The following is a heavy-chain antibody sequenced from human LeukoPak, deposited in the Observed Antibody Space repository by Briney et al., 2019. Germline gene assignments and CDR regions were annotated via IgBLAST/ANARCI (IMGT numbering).Heavy chain of an antibody. J-gene: IGHJ4*02. CDR3: ARDGHHDFWSGYYPSFDY. CDR2: INAGNGNT. V-gene: IGHV1-3*01. Sequence: ASVKVSCKASGYTFTSYAMHWVRQAPGQRLEWMGWINAGNGNTKYSQKFQGRVTITRDTSASTAYMELSSLRSEDTAVYYCARDGHHDFWSGYYPSFDYWGQGTLVTVSS. D-gene: IGHD3-3*01. CDR1: GYTFTSYA.